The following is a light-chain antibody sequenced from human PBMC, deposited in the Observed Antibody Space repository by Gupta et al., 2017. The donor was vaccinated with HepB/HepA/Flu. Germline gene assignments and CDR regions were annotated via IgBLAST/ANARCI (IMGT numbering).Light chain of an antibody. CDR3: GTWDSSLSGGV. V-gene: IGLV1-51*02. CDR1: SSNIGNNY. CDR2: END. J-gene: IGLJ2*01. Sequence: QSVFAQPPSVSAAPGQKVTISCSGSSSNIGNNYVSWYQQLPGTAPKLLIYENDKRPSGIPDRFSGSKSGTSATLGITGLQTGDEADYYCGTWDSSLSGGVFGGGTKLTVL.